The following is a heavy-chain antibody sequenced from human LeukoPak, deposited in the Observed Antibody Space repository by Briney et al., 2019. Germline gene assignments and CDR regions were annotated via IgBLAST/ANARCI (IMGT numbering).Heavy chain of an antibody. CDR3: ARDQFGGSYRDY. CDR1: GFTVSGYY. J-gene: IGHJ4*02. CDR2: IYSGGST. D-gene: IGHD1-26*01. V-gene: IGHV3-66*01. Sequence: GGSLRLSCAASGFTVSGYYMSWIRQAPGKGLEWVSVIYSGGSTYYAESVKSRFTISIDNSKNTLYLQMNSLRAEDTAVYYCARDQFGGSYRDYWGQGTLVTVSS.